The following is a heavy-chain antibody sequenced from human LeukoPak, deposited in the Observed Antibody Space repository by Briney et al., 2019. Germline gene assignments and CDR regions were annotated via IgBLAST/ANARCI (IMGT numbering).Heavy chain of an antibody. Sequence: PSETLSLTCTVSGGSISSSSYYWGWIRQPPGKGLEWIGEINHSGSTNYNPSLKSRVTISVDTSKNQFSLKLSSVTAADTAVYYCARAAAEGNPDKQLDYWGQGTLVTVSS. J-gene: IGHJ4*02. CDR3: ARAAAEGNPDKQLDY. CDR2: INHSGST. D-gene: IGHD1-14*01. V-gene: IGHV4-39*07. CDR1: GGSISSSSYY.